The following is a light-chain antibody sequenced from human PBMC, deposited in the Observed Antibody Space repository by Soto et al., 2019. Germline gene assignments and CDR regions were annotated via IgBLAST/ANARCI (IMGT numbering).Light chain of an antibody. CDR3: QQYSVYWT. J-gene: IGKJ1*01. V-gene: IGKV1-5*01. CDR1: QTISSW. Sequence: DIQMTQSTSTLSGSVGARVTITFRASQTISSWLAWYQQKPGKAPKVLIYDASSWAGGVPSRFTGSGSGTEFTLTINSLQPDDFATYYCQQYSVYWTFGQGTKVDI. CDR2: DAS.